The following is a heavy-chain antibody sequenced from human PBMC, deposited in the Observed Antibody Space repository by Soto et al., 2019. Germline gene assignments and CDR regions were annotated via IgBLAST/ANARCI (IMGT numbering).Heavy chain of an antibody. V-gene: IGHV3-30-3*01. Sequence: QVQLVESGGGVVQPGRSLRLSCAASGFTFSSYAMHWVRQAPGKGLEWVAVISYDGSNKYYADSVKGRFSISSDNSKNTLYLQMNSLRAEDTAVYYCARDLLLAYCGGDCYGAYDYWGQGTLVTVSS. J-gene: IGHJ4*02. CDR1: GFTFSSYA. CDR2: ISYDGSNK. D-gene: IGHD2-21*02. CDR3: ARDLLLAYCGGDCYGAYDY.